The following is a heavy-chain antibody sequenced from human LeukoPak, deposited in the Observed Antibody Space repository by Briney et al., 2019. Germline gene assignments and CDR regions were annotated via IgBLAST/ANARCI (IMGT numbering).Heavy chain of an antibody. V-gene: IGHV3-53*01. CDR1: GFPVRSNY. D-gene: IGHD2-2*01. J-gene: IGHJ4*02. CDR3: AREGSI. CDR2: IYRNGST. Sequence: PGGSLRLSFAASGFPVRSNYMSWVRQAPGKGLEWVSVIYRNGSTYYADSVKGRFTISRDNSKNTLYLQMNSLRAEDTAVYYCAREGSIWGQGTLVSVSS.